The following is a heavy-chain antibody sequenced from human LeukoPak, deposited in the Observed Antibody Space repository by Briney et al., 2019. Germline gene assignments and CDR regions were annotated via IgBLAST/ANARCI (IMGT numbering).Heavy chain of an antibody. CDR1: GFTFSSYS. V-gene: IGHV3-48*01. CDR3: ARETRTGYSYGYADY. D-gene: IGHD5-18*01. Sequence: QPGGSLRLPCAASGFTFSSYSMNWVRQAPGKGLEWVSYISSSSSTIYYADSVKGRFTISRDNAKNSLYLQMNSLRAEDTAVYYCARETRTGYSYGYADYWGQGTLVTVSS. J-gene: IGHJ4*02. CDR2: ISSSSSTI.